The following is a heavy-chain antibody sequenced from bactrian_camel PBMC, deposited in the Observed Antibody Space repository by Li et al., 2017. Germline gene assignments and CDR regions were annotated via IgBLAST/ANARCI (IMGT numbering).Heavy chain of an antibody. D-gene: IGHD5*01. J-gene: IGHJ4*01. CDR1: GPVISSYL. CDR3: AADTLLAGWSLPKDVEHFAN. Sequence: VQLVESGGGSVQAGGSLKLSCAASGPVISSYLLGWFRQAPGKEREGVAAVYGGGGSAYYADSVKGRFTISQGDAHTLSLQMNNLKPEDTAMYYCAADTLLAGWSLPKDVEHFANWGHGTQVTVS. CDR2: VYGGGGSA. V-gene: IGHV3S31*01.